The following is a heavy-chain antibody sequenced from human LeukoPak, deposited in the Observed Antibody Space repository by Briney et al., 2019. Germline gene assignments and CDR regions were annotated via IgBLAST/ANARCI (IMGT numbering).Heavy chain of an antibody. V-gene: IGHV4-38-2*02. D-gene: IGHD3-10*02. CDR2: IYHSGST. Sequence: PSETLSLTCTVSGYSISSGYYWGWIRQPPGKGLGWIGSIYHSGSTYYNPSLKSRVTISVDTSKNHFSLKLSSVTAADTAVYYCARNDRGYDAFDIWGQGTMVTVSS. CDR1: GYSISSGYY. CDR3: ARNDRGYDAFDI. J-gene: IGHJ3*02.